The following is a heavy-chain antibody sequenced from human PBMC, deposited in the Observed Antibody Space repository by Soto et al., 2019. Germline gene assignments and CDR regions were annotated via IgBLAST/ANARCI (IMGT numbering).Heavy chain of an antibody. Sequence: PSETLSLTCAVKTESFSHYYWIWIRQPPGKGLEWIGEIDHSGNTNYSPSLKSRVAISVDTSKNQFSLKLSSVTAADTAVYYCARSIAARRYNWFDPWGQGTLVTVCS. V-gene: IGHV4-34*01. CDR1: TESFSHYY. CDR2: IDHSGNT. J-gene: IGHJ5*02. D-gene: IGHD6-6*01. CDR3: ARSIAARRYNWFDP.